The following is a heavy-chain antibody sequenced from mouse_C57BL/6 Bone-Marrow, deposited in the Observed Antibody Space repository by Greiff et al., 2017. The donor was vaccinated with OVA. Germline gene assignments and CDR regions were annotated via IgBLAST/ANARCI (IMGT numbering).Heavy chain of an antibody. CDR2: IYPGSGST. J-gene: IGHJ3*01. Sequence: QVQLQQPGAELVKPGASVKMSCKASGYTFTSYWITWVKQRPGQGLEWIGDIYPGSGSTNYNEKFKSKATLTVDTSSSTAYMQLSSLTSEDSAVYYCARRGSGYVWFAYWGQGTLVTVSA. CDR1: GYTFTSYW. D-gene: IGHD3-2*02. CDR3: ARRGSGYVWFAY. V-gene: IGHV1-55*01.